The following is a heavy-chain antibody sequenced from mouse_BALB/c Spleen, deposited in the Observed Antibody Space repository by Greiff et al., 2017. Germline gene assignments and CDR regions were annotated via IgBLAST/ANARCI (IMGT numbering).Heavy chain of an antibody. CDR2: IYPYNGGT. CDR1: GYTFTDYN. J-gene: IGHJ4*01. Sequence: EVKLQESGPELVKPGASVKISCKASGYTFTDYNMHWVKQSHGKSLEWIGYIYPYNGGTGYNQKFKSKATLTVDNSSSTAYMELRSLTSEDSAVYYCAKGRRGDAMDYWGQGTSVTVSS. V-gene: IGHV1S29*02. CDR3: AKGRRGDAMDY.